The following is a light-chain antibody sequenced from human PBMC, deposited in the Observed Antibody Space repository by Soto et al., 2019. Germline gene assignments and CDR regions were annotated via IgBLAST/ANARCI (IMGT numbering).Light chain of an antibody. CDR1: QDFSNF. V-gene: IGKV1-9*01. CDR3: QQLYSFPLT. J-gene: IGKJ4*01. Sequence: DIQLTQSTSFLSASIGDRVTITCRASQDFSNFLAWYQQKPGRAPKLLMYDASTLQSGVPSRFSGSGSGTEFTLTISSLQPEDFATYYCQQLYSFPLTFGGGTKVDIK. CDR2: DAS.